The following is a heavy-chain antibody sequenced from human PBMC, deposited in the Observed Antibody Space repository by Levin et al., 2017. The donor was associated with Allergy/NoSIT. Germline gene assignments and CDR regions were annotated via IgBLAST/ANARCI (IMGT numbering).Heavy chain of an antibody. CDR3: TTSPDMITFGGVIVPDY. CDR1: GFTFSNAW. J-gene: IGHJ4*02. CDR2: IKSKTDGGTT. V-gene: IGHV3-15*01. D-gene: IGHD3-16*02. Sequence: GESLKISCAASGFTFSNAWMSWVRQAPGKGLEWVGRIKSKTDGGTTDYAAPVKGRFTISRDDSKNTLYLQMNSLKTEDTAVYYCTTSPDMITFGGVIVPDYWGQGTLVTVSS.